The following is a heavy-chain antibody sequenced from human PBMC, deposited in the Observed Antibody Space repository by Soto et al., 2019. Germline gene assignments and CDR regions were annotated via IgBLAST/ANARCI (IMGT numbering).Heavy chain of an antibody. D-gene: IGHD4-17*01. V-gene: IGHV4-61*01. J-gene: IGHJ4*02. Sequence: SETLSLTCTVSGGSISNRNYYWGWIRQPPGKGLEWIGYIYYSGSTNYNPSLKSRVTISVDTSKNQFSLKLSSVTAADTAVYYCARDLDYGDYWPLGYWGQGTLVTVSS. CDR3: ARDLDYGDYWPLGY. CDR1: GGSISNRNYY. CDR2: IYYSGST.